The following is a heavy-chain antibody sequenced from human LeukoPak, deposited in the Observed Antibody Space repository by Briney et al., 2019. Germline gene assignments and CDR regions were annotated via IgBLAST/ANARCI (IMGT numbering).Heavy chain of an antibody. CDR2: VFPGDSDT. CDR1: EYTFTSSW. V-gene: IGHV5-51*01. D-gene: IGHD3-3*01. CDR3: ARHLGAKDGSDI. Sequence: GESLKISCQGSEYTFTSSWIGWVRQMPGKGLEWMGSVFPGDSDTRYLPSFEGQVTISADKAINTAYLQWSSLKASDTAMYYCARHLGAKDGSDIWGQGTMVTVAS. J-gene: IGHJ3*02.